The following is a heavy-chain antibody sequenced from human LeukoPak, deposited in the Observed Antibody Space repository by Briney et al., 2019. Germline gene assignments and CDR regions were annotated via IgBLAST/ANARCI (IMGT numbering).Heavy chain of an antibody. CDR1: RFTLSNYW. CDR3: PRQRASGCIDY. D-gene: IGHD6-19*01. CDR2: IKQDGSET. V-gene: IGHV3-7*01. J-gene: IGHJ4*02. Sequence: GGSLRLSCAASRFTLSNYWMSWVRQAPGKGLEWVANIKQDGSETYYVDSVRGRFTISRDNAKNSLSLQMNSLRAEDTAVYYCPRQRASGCIDYSGQGTLVTVSS.